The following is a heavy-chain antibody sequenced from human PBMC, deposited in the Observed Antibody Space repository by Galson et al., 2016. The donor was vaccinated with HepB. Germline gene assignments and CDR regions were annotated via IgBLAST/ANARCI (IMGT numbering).Heavy chain of an antibody. Sequence: SLRLSCAASGFSVSPNYVTWVRQAPGKGLEWVSIIYSGGTTYYAESAKGRFTISKDNSKPTVYLKMNSLRAEDTALYYCARGDNSPPLSAFHLWGQGTMVTVSS. D-gene: IGHD2/OR15-2a*01. CDR2: IYSGGTT. CDR1: GFSVSPNY. V-gene: IGHV3-53*01. J-gene: IGHJ3*01. CDR3: ARGDNSPPLSAFHL.